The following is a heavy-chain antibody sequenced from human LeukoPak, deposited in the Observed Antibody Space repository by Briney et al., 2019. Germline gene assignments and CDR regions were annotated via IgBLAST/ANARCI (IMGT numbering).Heavy chain of an antibody. CDR2: IGGSGGLT. Sequence: PGGSLRLSCAASGFTFSSCAMSWVRQLPGKGLEWVSAIGGSGGLTYYADSVKGRFTISRDNSKNTLFLQMSSLRAEDTAVYYCAKRRDSTKSFGYWGQGTLVSVSS. V-gene: IGHV3-23*01. J-gene: IGHJ4*02. CDR1: GFTFSSCA. D-gene: IGHD2-2*01. CDR3: AKRRDSTKSFGY.